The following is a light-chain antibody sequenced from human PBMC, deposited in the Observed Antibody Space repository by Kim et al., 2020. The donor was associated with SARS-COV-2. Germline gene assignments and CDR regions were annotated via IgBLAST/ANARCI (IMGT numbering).Light chain of an antibody. CDR2: DVI. Sequence: QSALTQPTSVSGSPGQSITISCTGTNNDIGAYNYVSWYQQHPGKVPKLMIYDVIKRPSGVSNRFSGSKSGNTASLTISGLQADDEADYYCNSYTASTTLVFGGGTQLTVL. V-gene: IGLV2-14*03. CDR1: NNDIGAYNY. J-gene: IGLJ3*02. CDR3: NSYTASTTLV.